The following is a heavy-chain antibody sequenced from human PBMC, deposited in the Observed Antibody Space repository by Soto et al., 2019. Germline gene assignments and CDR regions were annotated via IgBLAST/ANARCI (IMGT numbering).Heavy chain of an antibody. CDR1: GGSISSGDYY. D-gene: IGHD6-19*01. CDR2: IYYSGST. CDR3: ARVEQWLGLFDP. Sequence: KSSETLSLTCTVSGGSISSGDYYWSWIRQPPGKGLEWIGYIYYSGSTYYNPSLKSRVTISVDTSKNQFSLKLSSVTAADTAVYYCARVEQWLGLFDPWGQGTLVTVSS. V-gene: IGHV4-30-4*01. J-gene: IGHJ5*02.